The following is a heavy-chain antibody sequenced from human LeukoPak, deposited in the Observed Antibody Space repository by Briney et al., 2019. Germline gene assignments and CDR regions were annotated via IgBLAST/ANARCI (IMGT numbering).Heavy chain of an antibody. CDR2: IGPTGSDR. J-gene: IGHJ3*02. CDR1: GLTFSTSG. Sequence: GGSLSLSCTASGLTFSTSGFTWVRPAPGKGLEWVASIGPTGSDRYHADSIKGRFTISRDNAKNSLYLQMNSLRAEDTAVYYCARDDGWGGAFDIWGQGTMVTVSS. CDR3: ARDDGWGGAFDI. D-gene: IGHD7-27*01. V-gene: IGHV3-21*01.